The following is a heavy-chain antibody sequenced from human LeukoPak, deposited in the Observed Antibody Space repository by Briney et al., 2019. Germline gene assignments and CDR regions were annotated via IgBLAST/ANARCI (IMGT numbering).Heavy chain of an antibody. D-gene: IGHD3-3*01. CDR3: ARGPRITIFGVVIGEYFDY. CDR1: GGSISGYY. CDR2: INHSGST. Sequence: SETLPLTCADYGGSISGYYWSWIRQPPPKGLEEIGEINHSGSTNYNPSLKIRVTISVDTSKNHFSLKLSCGTATDTAVYYCARGPRITIFGVVIGEYFDYWGQGTLVTVSS. J-gene: IGHJ4*02. V-gene: IGHV4-34*01.